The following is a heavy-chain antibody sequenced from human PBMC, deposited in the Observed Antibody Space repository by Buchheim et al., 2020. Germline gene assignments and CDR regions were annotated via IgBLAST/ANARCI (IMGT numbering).Heavy chain of an antibody. Sequence: EVQLVESGGGLVEPGGSLRLSCAASGFTFSNYEMHWVRQAIGKGLEWVSTIGVGGDTSYPGSVMGRFTISRENAKNYLYLHMNSLRAGDTAVYYCSRGAGELELRTMDVWGQGTT. CDR2: IGVGGDT. V-gene: IGHV3-13*04. CDR3: SRGAGELELRTMDV. D-gene: IGHD1-7*01. CDR1: GFTFSNYE. J-gene: IGHJ6*02.